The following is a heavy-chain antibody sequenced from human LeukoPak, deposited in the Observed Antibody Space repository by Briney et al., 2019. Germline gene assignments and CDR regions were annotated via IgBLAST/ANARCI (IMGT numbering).Heavy chain of an antibody. J-gene: IGHJ4*02. CDR3: ARLSSGSSSWYDIDY. CDR2: IYYSGST. D-gene: IGHD6-13*01. Sequence: PSETLSLTCIVSGGSISSYYWGWIRQPPGKGLEWIGYIYYSGSTNYNPSLKSRVTISVDTSKNQFSLKLSSVTAADTAVYYCARLSSGSSSWYDIDYWGQGTLVTVSS. V-gene: IGHV4-59*08. CDR1: GGSISSYY.